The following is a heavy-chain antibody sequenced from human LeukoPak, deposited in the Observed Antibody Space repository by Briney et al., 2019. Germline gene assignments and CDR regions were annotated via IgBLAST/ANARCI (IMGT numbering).Heavy chain of an antibody. V-gene: IGHV1-69*01. CDR1: GGTFSSYA. D-gene: IGHD3-10*01. CDR3: AMVRGVTPDFDY. CDR2: IIPIFGTA. J-gene: IGHJ4*02. Sequence: SVKVSCKASGGTFSSYAISWVRQAPGQGLEWMGGIIPIFGTANYAQKSQGRVTITADESTSTAYMELSSLRSEDTAVYYCAMVRGVTPDFDYWGQGTLVTVSS.